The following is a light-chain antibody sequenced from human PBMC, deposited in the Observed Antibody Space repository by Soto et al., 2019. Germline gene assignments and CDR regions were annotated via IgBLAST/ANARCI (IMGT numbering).Light chain of an antibody. CDR3: QSFDSSWGNFYG. V-gene: IGLV1-40*01. Sequence: QSVLTQPPSVSGAPGQRVTISCTGSNSNIGAGFDVHWYQQFPGRAPKLLIFGNINRPSGVPDRFSGSKSGTSASLAITGLQAEDEDDYYCQSFDSSWGNFYGFGTGTKVTVL. CDR2: GNI. CDR1: NSNIGAGFD. J-gene: IGLJ1*01.